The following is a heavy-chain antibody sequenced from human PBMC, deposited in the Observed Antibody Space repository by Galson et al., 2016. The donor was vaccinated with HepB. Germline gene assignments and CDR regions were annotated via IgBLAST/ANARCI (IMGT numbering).Heavy chain of an antibody. CDR3: AKGGAYDS. CDR1: GFSFSSSA. CDR2: ISCDGDNT. J-gene: IGHJ4*02. D-gene: IGHD1-26*01. V-gene: IGHV3-23*01. Sequence: SLRLSCAASGFSFSSSAMSWVRQAPGKGLEWVSAISCDGDNTYYADSVEGRFTISKDNSKNTLYLQVSSLRAEDSAVYYCAKGGAYDSWGQGTLVTVSS.